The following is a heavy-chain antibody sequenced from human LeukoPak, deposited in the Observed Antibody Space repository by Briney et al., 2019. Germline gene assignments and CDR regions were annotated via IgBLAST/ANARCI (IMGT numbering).Heavy chain of an antibody. CDR2: INNYNGNT. CDR3: ARNSGWYGVS. V-gene: IGHV1-18*01. CDR1: GYTFVTYG. Sequence: ASVKASCKASGYTFVTYGITWVRQAPGQGLEWLGWINNYNGNTNYAQELQGRVTMTRDTSTNTAYMDLRSLRSDDTAVYYCARNSGWYGVSWGQGTLVTVSS. J-gene: IGHJ4*02. D-gene: IGHD6-19*01.